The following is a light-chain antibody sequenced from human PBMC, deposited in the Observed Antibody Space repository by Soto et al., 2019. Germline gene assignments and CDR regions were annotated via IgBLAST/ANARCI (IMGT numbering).Light chain of an antibody. CDR1: QSIASH. J-gene: IGKJ1*01. CDR3: QQSYSTPRT. V-gene: IGKV1-39*01. Sequence: DIQMTQSPSSLSASVGDRVTITCRASQSIASHLNWYHQKPGKAPELLIYAASSLHSGVPSRFSGSGSGTDFTLTISSLQPEDFATYYCQQSYSTPRTFGQGTKVETK. CDR2: AAS.